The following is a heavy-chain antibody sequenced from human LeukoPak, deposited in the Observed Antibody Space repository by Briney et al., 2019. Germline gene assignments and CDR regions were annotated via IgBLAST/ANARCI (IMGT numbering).Heavy chain of an antibody. J-gene: IGHJ6*02. CDR2: IYYSGST. CDR1: GGSISSYY. V-gene: IGHV4-59*12. D-gene: IGHD3-9*01. CDR3: AAKYYDILTGYLFYGMDV. Sequence: SETLSLTCTVSGGSISSYYWSWIRQPPGKGLEWIGYIYYSGSTNYNPSLKSRVTISVDTSKNQFSLKLSSVTAAGTAVYYCAAKYYDILTGYLFYGMDVWGQGTTVTVSS.